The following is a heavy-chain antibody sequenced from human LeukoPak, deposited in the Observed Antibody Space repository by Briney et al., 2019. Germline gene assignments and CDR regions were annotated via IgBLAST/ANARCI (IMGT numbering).Heavy chain of an antibody. J-gene: IGHJ2*01. CDR1: GFTFAASG. CDR3: AKMGLIGQCYFGL. V-gene: IGHV3-23*01. D-gene: IGHD2-21*01. Sequence: GGSLRLSCAASGFTFAASGLSWVRQPPGRGLDWVSSISAVSDHTYYADSVKGRFTISRDNSMNTLYLQLNSLRAEDTAVYYCAKMGLIGQCYFGLWGRGTLVPVSS. CDR2: ISAVSDHT.